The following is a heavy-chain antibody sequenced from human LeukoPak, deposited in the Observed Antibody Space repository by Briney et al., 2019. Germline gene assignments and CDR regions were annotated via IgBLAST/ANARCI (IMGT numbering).Heavy chain of an antibody. CDR2: INPNTGGT. Sequence: GASVKVSCKAFGYTFTGYYMHWVRQAPGQGLEWMGWINPNTGGTNYAQKFQGRVTMTRDTSISTAYMELSRLTSDDTAVYYCARVPTYCGGDCYDYWGQGTLVTVSS. D-gene: IGHD2-21*01. J-gene: IGHJ4*02. CDR1: GYTFTGYY. CDR3: ARVPTYCGGDCYDY. V-gene: IGHV1-2*02.